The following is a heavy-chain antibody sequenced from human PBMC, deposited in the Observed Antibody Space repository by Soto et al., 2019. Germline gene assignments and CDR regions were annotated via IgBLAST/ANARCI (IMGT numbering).Heavy chain of an antibody. J-gene: IGHJ6*03. CDR3: ARRGSYGDYVAYYYYYYMDV. V-gene: IGHV1-8*01. CDR2: MNPNSGNT. Sequence: ASVKVSCKASGYTFTSYDINWVRQATGQGLEWMGWMNPNSGNTGYAQKFQGRVTMTRNTSISTAYMELSSLRSEDTAVYYCARRGSYGDYVAYYYYYYMDVWGKGTTVTVSS. CDR1: GYTFTSYD. D-gene: IGHD4-17*01.